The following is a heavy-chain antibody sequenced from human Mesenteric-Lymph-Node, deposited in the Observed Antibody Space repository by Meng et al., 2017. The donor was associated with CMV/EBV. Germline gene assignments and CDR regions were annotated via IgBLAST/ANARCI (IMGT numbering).Heavy chain of an antibody. D-gene: IGHD3-10*01. CDR3: ARVVVRGVIPSYGMDV. J-gene: IGHJ6*02. V-gene: IGHV3-74*01. Sequence: GESLKISCAASGFTFSDYWMHWVRQAPGKGLVWVSCINSDGSSTSHADSVKGRFTISRDNAKNSLYLQMNSLRAEDTAVYYCARVVVRGVIPSYGMDVWGQGTTVTVSS. CDR1: GFTFSDYW. CDR2: INSDGSST.